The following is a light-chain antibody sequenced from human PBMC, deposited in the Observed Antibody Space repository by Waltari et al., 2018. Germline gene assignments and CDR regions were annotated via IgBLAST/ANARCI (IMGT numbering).Light chain of an antibody. CDR1: SGYSSKV. Sequence: LVLTQSPSASASLGASVKLTCTLTSGYSSKVIAWLQQQPGEGPRYLMKVNRDGSHRKGDDIPARFSASNSGTEYYLPISSLQSEDEADYYCQTGGHGTWVFGGGTKLTVL. CDR2: VNRDGSH. J-gene: IGLJ3*02. CDR3: QTGGHGTWV. V-gene: IGLV4-69*01.